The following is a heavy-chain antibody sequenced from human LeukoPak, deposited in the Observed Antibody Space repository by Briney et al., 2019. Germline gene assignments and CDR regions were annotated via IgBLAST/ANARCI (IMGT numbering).Heavy chain of an antibody. J-gene: IGHJ4*02. CDR2: ITGSGDST. V-gene: IGHV3-23*01. D-gene: IGHD2-15*01. CDR3: AKLYCSGSSCYSIDH. Sequence: GGSLRLSCAASGFTVSSNYMSWVRQAPGKGLEWVSTITGSGDSTYYADSVKGRFTLSRDISKNTLYLQMNSLRAEDTVVYYCAKLYCSGSSCYSIDHWGQGTLVTVSS. CDR1: GFTVSSNY.